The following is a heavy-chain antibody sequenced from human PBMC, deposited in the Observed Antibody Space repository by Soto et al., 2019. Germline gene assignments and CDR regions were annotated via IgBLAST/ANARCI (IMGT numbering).Heavy chain of an antibody. CDR2: ISAYSGDT. J-gene: IGHJ4*02. V-gene: IGHV1-18*01. CDR1: GYPFTGYS. D-gene: IGHD4-17*01. CDR3: ARPSGSYGDYAWSLKY. Sequence: QVQLVQSGAEVKKPGASVKVSCKASGYPFTGYSVGWVRQAPGQGLEGMGWISAYSGDTYYAQRFQDRLSMTTDASTRTAYMELRSLRSDDTAVYYCARPSGSYGDYAWSLKYWGQGSLVTVSS.